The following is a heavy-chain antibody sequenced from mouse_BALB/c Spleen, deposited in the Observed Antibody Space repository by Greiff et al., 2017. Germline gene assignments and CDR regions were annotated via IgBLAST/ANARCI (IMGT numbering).Heavy chain of an antibody. J-gene: IGHJ1*01. CDR2: ISSGGSYT. Sequence: EVMLVESGGDLVKPGGSLKLSCAASGFTFSSYGMSWVRQTPDKRLEWVATISSGGSYTYYPDSVKGRFTISRDNAKNTLYLQMSSLKSEDTAMYYCARETLYDDYEGRGYFDVWGAGTPVTVSS. V-gene: IGHV5-6*01. D-gene: IGHD2-4*01. CDR3: ARETLYDDYEGRGYFDV. CDR1: GFTFSSYG.